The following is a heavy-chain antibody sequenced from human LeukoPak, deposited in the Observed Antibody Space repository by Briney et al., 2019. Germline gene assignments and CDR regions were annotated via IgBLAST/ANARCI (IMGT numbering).Heavy chain of an antibody. CDR2: TNSDGSST. CDR3: ARANYDYVWGSYRSYYFDY. Sequence: PGGSLRLSCAASGFTFSSYEMNWVRQAPGKGLVWVSRTNSDGSSTSYADSVKGRFTISRDNAKNTLYLQMNSLRAEDTAVYYCARANYDYVWGSYRSYYFDYWGQGTLVTVSS. D-gene: IGHD3-16*02. CDR1: GFTFSSYE. V-gene: IGHV3-74*01. J-gene: IGHJ4*02.